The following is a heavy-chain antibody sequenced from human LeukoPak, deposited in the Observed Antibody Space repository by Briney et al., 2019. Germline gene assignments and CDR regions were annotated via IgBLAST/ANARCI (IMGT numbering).Heavy chain of an antibody. J-gene: IGHJ6*02. D-gene: IGHD1-14*01. V-gene: IGHV4-61*08. CDR1: GGSISSGDYY. CDR2: IYYSGST. CDR3: ARGQNQYYYYGMDV. Sequence: SQTLSLTCTVSGGSISSGDYYWSWIRQPPGKGLEWIGYIYYSGSTNYNPSLKSRVTISVDTSKNQFSLKLSSVTAADTAVYYCARGQNQYYYYGMDVWGQGTTVTVSS.